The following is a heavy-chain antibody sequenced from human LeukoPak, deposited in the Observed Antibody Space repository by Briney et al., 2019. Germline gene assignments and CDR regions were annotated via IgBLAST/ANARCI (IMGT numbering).Heavy chain of an antibody. CDR1: GFTFSSYA. Sequence: GGSLKLSCAASGFTFSSYAMSWVRQAPGKGLEWVSAISGGGGNTYYADSVKGRFTISRDNSKNTLYLQMNSLRAEDTAVYYCGKNRYSGSLSPFDIWGQGTMVTVSS. CDR3: GKNRYSGSLSPFDI. CDR2: ISGGGGNT. J-gene: IGHJ3*02. V-gene: IGHV3-23*01. D-gene: IGHD1-26*01.